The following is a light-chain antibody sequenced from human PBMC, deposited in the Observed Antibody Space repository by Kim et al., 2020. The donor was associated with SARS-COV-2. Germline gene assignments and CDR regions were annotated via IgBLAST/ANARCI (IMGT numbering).Light chain of an antibody. Sequence: SSELTQDPAVSVALGQTVRITYQGDSLRNYYASWYQQKPGQAPVLVIYGKNNRPSGIPDRFSGSSSGNTASLTLTGAQAEDEAEYYFNSRDSSGNNLVFG. V-gene: IGLV3-19*01. CDR2: GKN. CDR1: SLRNYY. CDR3: NSRDSSGNNLV. J-gene: IGLJ3*02.